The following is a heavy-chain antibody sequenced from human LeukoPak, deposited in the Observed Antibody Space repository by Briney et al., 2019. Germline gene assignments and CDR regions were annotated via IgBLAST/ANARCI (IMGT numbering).Heavy chain of an antibody. V-gene: IGHV3-66*01. CDR1: GFTFSDYY. D-gene: IGHD6-13*01. CDR2: IYSGGST. Sequence: GGSLRLSCAASGFTFSDYYMSWVRQAPGKGLEWVSVIYSGGSTYYADSVKGRFTISRDNSKNTLYLQMNSLRAEDTAVYYCARDGVYRGFDYWGQGTLVTVSS. J-gene: IGHJ4*02. CDR3: ARDGVYRGFDY.